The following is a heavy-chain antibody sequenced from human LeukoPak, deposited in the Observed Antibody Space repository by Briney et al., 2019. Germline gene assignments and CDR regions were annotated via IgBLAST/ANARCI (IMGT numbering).Heavy chain of an antibody. CDR1: GGSISSSNW. CDR3: AKGEDHGSGTVHFAS. J-gene: IGHJ4*02. Sequence: SGTLSLTCAVSGGSISSSNWWSWVRRPPGKGLEWIGAIYHGGSTNYNPSLKSRVAMSVDRSRNQFSLQLSSVTAADTAVYYCAKGEDHGSGTVHFASWGQGTLVTVSS. V-gene: IGHV4-4*02. CDR2: IYHGGST. D-gene: IGHD3-10*01.